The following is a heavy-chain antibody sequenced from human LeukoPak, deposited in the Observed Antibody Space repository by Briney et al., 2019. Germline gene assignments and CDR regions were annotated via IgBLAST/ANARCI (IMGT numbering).Heavy chain of an antibody. D-gene: IGHD6-13*01. CDR2: ISSSSSTI. CDR1: GFTFSSYS. J-gene: IGHJ4*02. V-gene: IGHV3-48*04. Sequence: GGSLRLSCAASGFTFSSYSMNWVRQAPGKGLEWVSYISSSSSTIYYADSVKGRFTISRDNAKNSLYPQMNSLRAEDTAVYYCLVRESQSIDYWGQGTLVTVSS. CDR3: LVRESQSIDY.